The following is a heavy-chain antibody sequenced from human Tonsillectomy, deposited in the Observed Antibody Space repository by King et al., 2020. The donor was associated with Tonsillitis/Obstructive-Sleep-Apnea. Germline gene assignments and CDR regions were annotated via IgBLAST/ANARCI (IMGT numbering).Heavy chain of an antibody. CDR3: ARTCRGYSGYDMIYYYYYYGMDV. D-gene: IGHD5-12*01. CDR1: GGSFSGYY. V-gene: IGHV4-34*01. CDR2: INHSGST. Sequence: VQLQQWGAGLLKPSETLSLTCAVYGGSFSGYYWSWIRQPPGKGLEWIGEINHSGSTNYNPSLKSRVTISVDTSKNQFSLKLSSVTAADTAVYYCARTCRGYSGYDMIYYYYYYGMDVWGQGTTVTVSS. J-gene: IGHJ6*02.